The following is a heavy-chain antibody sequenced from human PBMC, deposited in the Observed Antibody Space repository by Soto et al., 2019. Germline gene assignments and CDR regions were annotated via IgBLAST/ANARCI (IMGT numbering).Heavy chain of an antibody. D-gene: IGHD3-22*01. CDR2: INSDGSST. Sequence: GGSLRLSCAASGFTFSSYWMHWVRQAPGKGLVWVSRINSDGSSTSYADSVKGRFTISRDNAKNTLYLQMNSRRAEDTAVYYCARAPRAAYSYDSSGYLDYCGRGSLVTV. J-gene: IGHJ4*02. CDR3: ARAPRAAYSYDSSGYLDY. V-gene: IGHV3-74*01. CDR1: GFTFSSYW.